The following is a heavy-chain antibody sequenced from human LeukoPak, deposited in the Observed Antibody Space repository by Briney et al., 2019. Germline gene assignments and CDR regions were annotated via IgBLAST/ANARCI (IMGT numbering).Heavy chain of an antibody. J-gene: IGHJ4*02. V-gene: IGHV4-39*01. CDR2: IYYSGST. Sequence: SETLSLTCTVSGGSISSSSYYWGWIRQPPGKGLEWIGSIYYSGSTYYNPSLKSRVTISVDTSKNQFSLKLSSVTAADTAVYYCASPMVRGVIIWGQGTLVTVSS. CDR1: GGSISSSSYY. CDR3: ASPMVRGVII. D-gene: IGHD3-10*01.